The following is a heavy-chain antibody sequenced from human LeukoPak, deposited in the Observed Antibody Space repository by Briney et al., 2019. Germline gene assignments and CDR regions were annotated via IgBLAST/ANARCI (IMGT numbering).Heavy chain of an antibody. CDR2: ISWNSGSI. CDR3: AKDIRSSVSNFDY. CDR1: GFTFSTYA. Sequence: GGSLRLSCAASGFTFSTYAMHWVRQAPGKGLEWVSGISWNSGSIGYADSVKGRFTISRDNAKNSLYLQMNSLRAEDTALYYCAKDIRSSVSNFDYWGQGTLVTVSS. V-gene: IGHV3-9*01. D-gene: IGHD6-6*01. J-gene: IGHJ4*02.